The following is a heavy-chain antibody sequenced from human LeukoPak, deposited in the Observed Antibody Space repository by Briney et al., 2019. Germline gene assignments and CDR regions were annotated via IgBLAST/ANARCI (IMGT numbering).Heavy chain of an antibody. CDR1: GFTVSSNY. J-gene: IGHJ4*02. CDR3: ARVEGGYSYGYLDY. V-gene: IGHV3-53*01. D-gene: IGHD5-18*01. CDR2: IYSGGST. Sequence: GGSLRLSCAACGFTVSSNYMSWVRQAPGKGLEWVAVIYSGGSTYYADSVKGRFTISRDNSKNTLYLQMNSLRAEDTAVYYCARVEGGYSYGYLDYWGQGTLVTVSS.